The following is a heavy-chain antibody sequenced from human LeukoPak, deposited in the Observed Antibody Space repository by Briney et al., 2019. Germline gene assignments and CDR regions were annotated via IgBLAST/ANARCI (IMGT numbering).Heavy chain of an antibody. J-gene: IGHJ4*02. CDR3: ASVYCSGGSCYSLGLGSFDY. V-gene: IGHV4-39*07. CDR2: IYYSGST. D-gene: IGHD2-15*01. CDR1: GGSISSSSYY. Sequence: SETLSLTCTVSGGSISSSSYYWGWIRQPPGKGLEWIRSIYYSGSTYYNPSLKSRVTISVDTSKNQFSLKLSSVTAADTAVYYCASVYCSGGSCYSLGLGSFDYWGQGTLVTVSS.